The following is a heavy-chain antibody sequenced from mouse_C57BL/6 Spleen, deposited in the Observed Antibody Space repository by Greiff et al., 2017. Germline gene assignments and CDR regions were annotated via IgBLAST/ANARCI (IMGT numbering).Heavy chain of an antibody. J-gene: IGHJ4*01. Sequence: QVQLQQPGAELVMPGASVKLSCKASGYPFTSYWMHWVKQRPGQGLEWIGEIDPSDSYTTYNQKFKGKSTLTVDKSSSTAYMQLSSLTSEDSAVYYCARVVLRDAMDYWGQGTSVTVSS. V-gene: IGHV1-69*01. D-gene: IGHD1-1*01. CDR3: ARVVLRDAMDY. CDR2: IDPSDSYT. CDR1: GYPFTSYW.